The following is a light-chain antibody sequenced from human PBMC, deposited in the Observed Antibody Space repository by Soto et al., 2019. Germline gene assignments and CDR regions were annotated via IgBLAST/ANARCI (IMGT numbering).Light chain of an antibody. J-gene: IGKJ1*01. CDR2: DAS. CDR1: QTITTW. CDR3: QQYNTLSGT. Sequence: DIQMTQSPSTLSASVGDRVTITCRASQTITTWLAWYQQKPGKAPKLLIYDASTLENGDPSRFSGSGFGTEFSLTISSLQPDDSATYYCQQYNTLSGTFGQGTKVDIK. V-gene: IGKV1-5*01.